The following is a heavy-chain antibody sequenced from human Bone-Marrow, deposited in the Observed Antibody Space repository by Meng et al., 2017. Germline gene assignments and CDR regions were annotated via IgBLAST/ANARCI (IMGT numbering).Heavy chain of an antibody. CDR3: ARAWAWELLFPDAFDI. CDR1: GFTFSSYE. Sequence: GESLKISCAASGFTFSSYEMNWVRQAPGKGLEWVSYISSSGSTIYYADSVKGRFTISRDNAKNSLYLQMNSLRAEDTAVYYCARAWAWELLFPDAFDIWGQGTKVTGSS. CDR2: ISSSGSTI. V-gene: IGHV3-48*03. D-gene: IGHD1-26*01. J-gene: IGHJ3*02.